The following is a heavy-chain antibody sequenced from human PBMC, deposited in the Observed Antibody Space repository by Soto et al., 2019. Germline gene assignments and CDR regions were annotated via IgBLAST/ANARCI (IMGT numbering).Heavy chain of an antibody. V-gene: IGHV4-34*01. CDR2: INHSGST. D-gene: IGHD3-10*01. CDR3: ARSRRSGSYYNYYYYYMDV. J-gene: IGHJ6*03. CDR1: GGSFSGYY. Sequence: QVQLQQWGAGLLKPSETLSLTCAVYGGSFSGYYWSWIRQPPGKGLEWIGEINHSGSTNYNPSLKSRVTISVDTSKNQFSLKLSSVTAADTAVYYRARSRRSGSYYNYYYYYMDVWGKGTTVTVSS.